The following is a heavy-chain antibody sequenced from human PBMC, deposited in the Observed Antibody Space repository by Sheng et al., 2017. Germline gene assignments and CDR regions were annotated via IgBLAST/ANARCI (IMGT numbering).Heavy chain of an antibody. D-gene: IGHD1-26*01. Sequence: EVQLVESGGGLVQPGGSLRLSCAASGFTFSSSEMNWVRQASGKGPEWVSYISSSGSTIYYADSVKGRFTISRDNANNSLNLQMNSLRAEDTAIYYCARGTKGYSGSYSAVDYWGQGT. CDR1: GFTFSSSE. V-gene: IGHV3-48*03. CDR2: ISSSGSTI. J-gene: IGHJ4*02. CDR3: ARGTKGYSGSYSAVDY.